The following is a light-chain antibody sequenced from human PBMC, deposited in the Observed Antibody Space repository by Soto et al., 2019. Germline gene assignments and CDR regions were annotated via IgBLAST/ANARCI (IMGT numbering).Light chain of an antibody. CDR3: QQYNNWWT. V-gene: IGKV3-15*01. Sequence: EIVMTQSPATLSVSPGERATLSCRASQSVSNNLAWYQKKPGQAPRLLIYVASTRATGIPARFSGSGSGTEFTLTISSLQSEDFSFYYCQQYNNWWTFGQGTRVDIK. CDR2: VAS. CDR1: QSVSNN. J-gene: IGKJ1*01.